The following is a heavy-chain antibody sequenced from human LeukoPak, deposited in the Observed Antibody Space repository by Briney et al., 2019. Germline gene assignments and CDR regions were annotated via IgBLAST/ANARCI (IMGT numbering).Heavy chain of an antibody. D-gene: IGHD3-22*01. Sequence: SETLSLTCAVYGGSFSGYYWSWIRQPPGKGLEWIGEINHSGSTNYNPSLKSRVTISVDTSKNQFSLKLSSVTAADTAVYYCASQNYYDSSGYCDYWGQGTLVTVSS. J-gene: IGHJ4*02. CDR2: INHSGST. CDR3: ASQNYYDSSGYCDY. CDR1: GGSFSGYY. V-gene: IGHV4-34*01.